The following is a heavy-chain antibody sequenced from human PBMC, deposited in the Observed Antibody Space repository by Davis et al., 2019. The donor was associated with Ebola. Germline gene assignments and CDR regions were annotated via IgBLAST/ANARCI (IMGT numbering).Heavy chain of an antibody. V-gene: IGHV4-39*01. CDR1: GGSISKNDDY. J-gene: IGHJ4*02. CDR2: IYYTGST. Sequence: MPSETLSLTCTVSGGSISKNDDYWGWIRQPPGKGLEWIGSIYYTGSTFYNPSLKSRITVSVDPSKNQFSLKLNSATAADTAVYYCVSLRQTHDSSGYSQPFDYWGQGSLVTVSS. CDR3: VSLRQTHDSSGYSQPFDY. D-gene: IGHD3-22*01.